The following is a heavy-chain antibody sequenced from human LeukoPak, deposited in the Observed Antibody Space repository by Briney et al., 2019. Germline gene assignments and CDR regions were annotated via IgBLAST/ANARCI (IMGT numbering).Heavy chain of an antibody. CDR2: IRYDGSNK. Sequence: GGSLRLSCAASGFTVSSNYMSWVRQAPGKGLEWVAFIRYDGSNKYYADSVKGRFTIPRDNSKNTLYLQMNSLRAEDTAVYYCATSAGTVAGNDYWGQGTLVTVSS. D-gene: IGHD6-19*01. CDR3: ATSAGTVAGNDY. V-gene: IGHV3-30*02. J-gene: IGHJ4*02. CDR1: GFTVSSNY.